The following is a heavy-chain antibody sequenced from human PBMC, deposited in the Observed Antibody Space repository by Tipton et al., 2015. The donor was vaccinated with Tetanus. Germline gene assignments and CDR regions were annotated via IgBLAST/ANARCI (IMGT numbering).Heavy chain of an antibody. CDR3: TRLWAAALDY. J-gene: IGHJ4*02. CDR2: IHTGGNT. CDR1: GFSVSSNY. Sequence: SLRLSCAISGFSVSSNYLTWVHQAPGKGLEWVSVIHTGGNTYYADSVKGRFTVSRDNSKNTFHLQMNSLRAEDTAVYYCTRLWAAALDYWGQGTLVTVSS. D-gene: IGHD3-10*01. V-gene: IGHV3-53*01.